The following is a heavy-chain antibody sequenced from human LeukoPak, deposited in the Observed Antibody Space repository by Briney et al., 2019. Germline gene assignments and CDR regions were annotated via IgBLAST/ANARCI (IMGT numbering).Heavy chain of an antibody. CDR2: INPNSGAT. CDR1: GYTFSGPY. V-gene: IGHV1-2*02. J-gene: IGHJ4*02. D-gene: IGHD5-12*01. CDR3: LRDLTAAYDDSNY. Sequence: ASVKVSCKAFGYTFSGPYIHWVRQAPGQGLEWMGWINPNSGATNYAQKLQGRVILTMDTSISTVYMELSSLRSDDTAVYFCLRDLTAAYDDSNYWGQGTLVTVSS.